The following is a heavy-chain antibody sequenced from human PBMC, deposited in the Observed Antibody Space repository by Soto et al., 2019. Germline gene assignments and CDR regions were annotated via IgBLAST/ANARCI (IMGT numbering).Heavy chain of an antibody. CDR2: IYHSGST. Sequence: SETLSLTCTVSGGSISSGNWWSWVRQSPGKGLEWIGEIYHSGSTNNNQYLKSRVIISVDKSRNPSSLKLSSGTAEYTAVYFCASHRGNTFGPYDDWGQGTQVTVSS. J-gene: IGHJ4*01. V-gene: IGHV4-4*02. CDR3: ASHRGNTFGPYDD. D-gene: IGHD3-16*01. CDR1: GGSISSGNW.